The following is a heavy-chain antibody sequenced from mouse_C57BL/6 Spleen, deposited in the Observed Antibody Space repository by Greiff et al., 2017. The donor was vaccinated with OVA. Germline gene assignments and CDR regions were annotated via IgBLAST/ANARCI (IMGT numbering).Heavy chain of an antibody. D-gene: IGHD1-1*01. J-gene: IGHJ1*03. CDR1: GFTFSSYT. CDR3: ARGDYGSSYWYFDV. CDR2: ISGGGGNT. V-gene: IGHV5-9*01. Sequence: EVQVVESGGGLVKPGGSLKLSCAASGFTFSSYTMSWVRQTPEKRLEWVATISGGGGNTYYPDSVKGRFTISRDNAKNTLYLQMSSLRSEDTALYYCARGDYGSSYWYFDVWGTGTTVTVSS.